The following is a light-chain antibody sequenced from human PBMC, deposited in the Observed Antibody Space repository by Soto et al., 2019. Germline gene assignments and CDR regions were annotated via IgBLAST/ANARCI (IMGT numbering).Light chain of an antibody. Sequence: DLQMTQSPSSLSASVGDRVTITCQASQDISNYLNWYQQKPGKAPKLLIYDASNLETGVPSRFSGSGSGTDFTFTISSQQPEDIATYYCQQYDNLHQFTFGQGTKLEIK. V-gene: IGKV1-33*01. CDR3: QQYDNLHQFT. CDR1: QDISNY. CDR2: DAS. J-gene: IGKJ2*01.